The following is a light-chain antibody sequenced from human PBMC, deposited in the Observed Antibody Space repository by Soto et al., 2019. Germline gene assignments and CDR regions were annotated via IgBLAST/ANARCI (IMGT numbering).Light chain of an antibody. J-gene: IGKJ1*01. Sequence: EIVLTQSPATLSLSPGERATLSCRASQSVIRYLAWYQQRPGQAPRLLIYDASYRATGIPDRFSGSGSGTDFTLTISGLEPEDFAVYYCQQYGSSPSTFGQGTKVDIK. CDR3: QQYGSSPST. CDR1: QSVIRY. CDR2: DAS. V-gene: IGKV3-20*01.